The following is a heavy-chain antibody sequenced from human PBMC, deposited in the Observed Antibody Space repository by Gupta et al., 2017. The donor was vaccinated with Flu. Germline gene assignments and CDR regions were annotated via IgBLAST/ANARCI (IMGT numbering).Heavy chain of an antibody. J-gene: IGHJ4*02. V-gene: IGHV3-21*01. D-gene: IGHD2-21*02. Sequence: QAPGKGLEWVSSITTSRTYYADSVKGRFTITRDNSKKSGFLQMNSLRVEDTALYYCARDSAVVATASNFVFEYWGRVTLVTVSS. CDR2: ITTSRT. CDR3: ARDSAVVATASNFVFEY.